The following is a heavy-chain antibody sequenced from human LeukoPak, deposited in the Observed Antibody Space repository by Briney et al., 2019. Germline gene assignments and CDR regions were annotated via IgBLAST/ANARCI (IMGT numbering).Heavy chain of an antibody. CDR1: GASVNEYY. V-gene: IGHV4-59*08. Sequence: PSETLSLTCVAFGASVNEYYWSWIRQPPGKAREWVGYIYNGVTTSYNPARRSRVTISADKSTNQFSLRLTSMTAADTAMYYCVQSTGWPGLDFWGQGALVTVS. J-gene: IGHJ4*02. CDR3: VQSTGWPGLDF. D-gene: IGHD2-2*01. CDR2: IYNGVTT.